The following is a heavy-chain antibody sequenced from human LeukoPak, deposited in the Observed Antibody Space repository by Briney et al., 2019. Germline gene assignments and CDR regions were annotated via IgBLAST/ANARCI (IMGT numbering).Heavy chain of an antibody. CDR1: GYPFTNYA. CDR2: INTYNGNP. J-gene: IGHJ4*02. D-gene: IGHD3-3*01. CDR3: ARSNYDDY. V-gene: IGHV7-4-1*02. Sequence: GASVKVSCKASGYPFTNYAINWVRQAPGQGLEFMGWINTYNGNPTYAQAFTGRFVFSVDTSVSTAYLQISSLKAEDTAVYYCARSNYDDYWGQGTLVTVSS.